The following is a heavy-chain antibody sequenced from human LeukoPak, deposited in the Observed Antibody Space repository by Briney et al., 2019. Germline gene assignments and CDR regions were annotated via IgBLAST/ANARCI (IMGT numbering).Heavy chain of an antibody. CDR3: ARLATEYYFDY. Sequence: PSETLSLTCTVSGGSISSYYWSSIRQPPGKGLEWIGYIYYSGSTNYNPSLKSRVTISVDTSKNQFSLKLSSVTAADTAVYYCARLATEYYFDYWGQGTLVTVSS. CDR1: GGSISSYY. D-gene: IGHD5-12*01. V-gene: IGHV4-59*08. CDR2: IYYSGST. J-gene: IGHJ4*02.